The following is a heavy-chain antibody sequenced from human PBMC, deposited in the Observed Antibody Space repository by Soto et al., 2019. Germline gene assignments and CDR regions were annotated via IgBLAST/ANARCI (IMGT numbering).Heavy chain of an antibody. V-gene: IGHV4-31*03. CDR2: IYYSGST. J-gene: IGHJ6*02. CDR1: GGSISSGGYY. CDR3: ARDQTVTTSEGGMDV. Sequence: QVQLQESGPGLVKPSQTLSLTCTVSGGSISSGGYYWSCIRQHPGKGLEWIGYIYYSGSTYYTPYLKSRVTISVDTSKNQFSLKLSSVTAADTAVYYCARDQTVTTSEGGMDVWGQGTTVTVSS. D-gene: IGHD4-17*01.